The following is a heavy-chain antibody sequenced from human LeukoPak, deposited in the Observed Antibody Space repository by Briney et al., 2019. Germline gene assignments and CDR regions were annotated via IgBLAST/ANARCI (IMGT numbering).Heavy chain of an antibody. J-gene: IGHJ4*02. V-gene: IGHV4-4*07. CDR2: IYTSGST. Sequence: SETLSLTCTVSGGSISSYYWSWIRQPAGKGLEWIGRIYTSGSTNYNPPLKSRVTMSVDTSKNQFSLKLSSVTAADTAVYYCARVHYYDSSGYPDYWGQGTLVTVSS. CDR3: ARVHYYDSSGYPDY. D-gene: IGHD3-22*01. CDR1: GGSISSYY.